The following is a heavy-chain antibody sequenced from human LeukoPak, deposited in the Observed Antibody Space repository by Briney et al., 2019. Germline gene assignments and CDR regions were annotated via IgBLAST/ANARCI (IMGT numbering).Heavy chain of an antibody. CDR2: IYYSGST. V-gene: IGHV4-39*07. CDR1: GGSISSSSYY. D-gene: IGHD1-26*01. CDR3: ARVGARRFPVLFDY. J-gene: IGHJ4*02. Sequence: SETLSLTCTVSGGSISSSSYYWGWIRQPPGKGLEWIGSIYYSGSTYYNPSLKSRVTISVDTSKNQFSLKLSSVTAADTAVYYCARVGARRFPVLFDYWGQGTLVTVSS.